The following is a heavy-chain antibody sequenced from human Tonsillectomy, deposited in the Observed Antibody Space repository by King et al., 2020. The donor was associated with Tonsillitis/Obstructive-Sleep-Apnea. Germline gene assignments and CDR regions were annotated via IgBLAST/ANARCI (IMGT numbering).Heavy chain of an antibody. D-gene: IGHD1-26*01. V-gene: IGHV1-2*06. CDR3: ARGDPPGGGSAFDI. CDR1: GYTFTGYY. CDR2: INPNSGGI. J-gene: IGHJ3*02. Sequence: QLVQSGAEVKKPGASVKVSCKASGYTFTGYYMHWVRQAPGQGLEWMGRINPNSGGIKYAQKFQGRVTMTRDTSICTAYMDLRRLTSDDTAVYYCARGDPPGGGSAFDIWGQGTFVTVSS.